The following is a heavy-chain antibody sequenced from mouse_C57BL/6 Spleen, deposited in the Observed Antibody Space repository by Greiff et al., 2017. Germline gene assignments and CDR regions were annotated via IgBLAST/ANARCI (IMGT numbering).Heavy chain of an antibody. CDR3: ASRIYYYGSSDSYYAMDY. CDR1: GYTFSDYG. CDR2: ISSGSSAT. Sequence: EVQLVESGGGLVKPGGSLKLSCAASGYTFSDYGMHWVRQAPGKGLEWVAYISSGSSATNYADTMKGRFTISRDNAKNTQFLQMTSLRSEDTVMYDCASRIYYYGSSDSYYAMDYWGQGTSVTVSS. D-gene: IGHD1-1*01. J-gene: IGHJ4*01. V-gene: IGHV5-17*01.